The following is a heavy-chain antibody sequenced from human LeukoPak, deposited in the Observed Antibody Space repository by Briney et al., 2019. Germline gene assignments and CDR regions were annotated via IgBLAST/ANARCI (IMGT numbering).Heavy chain of an antibody. D-gene: IGHD6-13*01. CDR1: GITFSSYA. CDR2: ISISGGST. V-gene: IGHV3-23*01. Sequence: GGSLRLSCADSGITFSSYAMSWVRQGPGKGLEWVSGISISGGSTFYADSVKGRFTISRDISKNTLYLQMNSLRAEDTAVYYCAKDAISAAARGDAFDIWGQGTMVTVSS. CDR3: AKDAISAAARGDAFDI. J-gene: IGHJ3*02.